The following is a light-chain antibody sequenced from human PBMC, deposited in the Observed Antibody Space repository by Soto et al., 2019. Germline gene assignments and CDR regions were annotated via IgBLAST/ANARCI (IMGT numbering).Light chain of an antibody. J-gene: IGKJ4*02. CDR2: EAS. CDR3: QQYNSSPLT. CDR1: QSISTW. V-gene: IGKV1-5*01. Sequence: DIQVTQSPSTLSASVGDRVTITCRANQSISTWLAWYQQKPGKAPKVLINEASSFKRGVPSRFSSGGSGKVFTLIISSLQPDDFATSYCQQYNSSPLTFGGGTQVEIK.